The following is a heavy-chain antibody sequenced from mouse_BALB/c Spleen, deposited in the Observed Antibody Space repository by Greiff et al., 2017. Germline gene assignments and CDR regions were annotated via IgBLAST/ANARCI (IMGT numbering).Heavy chain of an antibody. J-gene: IGHJ2*01. D-gene: IGHD1-2*01. CDR3: ARRHSLLRLPFDY. CDR2: ISYSGST. CDR1: GYSITSDYA. V-gene: IGHV3-2*02. Sequence: EVKLQESGPGLVKPSQSLSLTCTVTGYSITSDYAWNWIRQFPGNKLEWMGYISYSGSTSCNPSLKSRISITRDTSKNQFFLQLNSVTTEDTATYYCARRHSLLRLPFDYWGQGTTLTVSS.